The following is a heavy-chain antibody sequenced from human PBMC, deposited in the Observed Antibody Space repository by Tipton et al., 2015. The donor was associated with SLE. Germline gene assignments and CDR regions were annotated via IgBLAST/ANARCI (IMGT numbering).Heavy chain of an antibody. D-gene: IGHD3-22*01. CDR3: AGLGYYDSSGSYYFDY. J-gene: IGHJ4*02. CDR1: GGSISSYY. CDR2: IYYSGST. V-gene: IGHV4-59*01. Sequence: LRLSCTVSGGSISSYYWSWIRQPPGKGLEWIGYIYYSGSTNYNPSLKSRVTISVDTSKNQFSLKLSSVTAADTAVYYCAGLGYYDSSGSYYFDYWGQGTLVTVSS.